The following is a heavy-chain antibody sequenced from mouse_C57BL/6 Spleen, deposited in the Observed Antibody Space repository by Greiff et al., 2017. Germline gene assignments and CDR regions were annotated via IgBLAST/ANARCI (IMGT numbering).Heavy chain of an antibody. Sequence: QVHVKQPGTELVKPGASVKLSCKASGYTFTSYWMHWVKQRPGQGLEWIGNINPSNGGTNYNEKFKSKATLTVDKSSSTAYMQLSSLTSEDSAVYYCARGYSPYWYFDVWGTGTTVTVSS. J-gene: IGHJ1*03. CDR2: INPSNGGT. CDR1: GYTFTSYW. V-gene: IGHV1-53*01. CDR3: ARGYSPYWYFDV.